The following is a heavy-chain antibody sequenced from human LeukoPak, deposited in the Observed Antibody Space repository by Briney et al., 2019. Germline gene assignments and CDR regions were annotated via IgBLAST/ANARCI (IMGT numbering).Heavy chain of an antibody. CDR3: AREMNAYSSSLDY. CDR1: GDSVSSNSAA. CDR2: TYYRSKWYN. V-gene: IGHV6-1*01. D-gene: IGHD6-13*01. J-gene: IGHJ4*02. Sequence: SQTLSLTCAISGDSVSSNSAAWHWIRQSPSRGLEWLGRTYYRSKWYNDYAVSVKSRITINPDTSKNQFSLQLSSVTPEDTAVYYCAREMNAYSSSLDYWGQGTLVTVSS.